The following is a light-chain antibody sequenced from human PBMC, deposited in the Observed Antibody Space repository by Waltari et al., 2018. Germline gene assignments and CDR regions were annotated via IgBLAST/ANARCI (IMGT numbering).Light chain of an antibody. CDR3: SSYASSSTLWV. CDR1: SSDVGGSKY. CDR2: EVS. J-gene: IGLJ3*02. Sequence: QSALTQPASVSGSPGQSITISCTGTSSDVGGSKYVSWYQQHPGTAPKLMIYEVSNRPAGISSRFSGSKSGNMASLTISGLQAEDEADYYCSSYASSSTLWVFGGGTKLTVL. V-gene: IGLV2-14*01.